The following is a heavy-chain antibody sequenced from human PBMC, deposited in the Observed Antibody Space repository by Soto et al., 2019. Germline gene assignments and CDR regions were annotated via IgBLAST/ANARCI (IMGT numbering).Heavy chain of an antibody. CDR2: IYYSGST. CDR1: GGSISTSSYY. Sequence: SETLSLTCTVSGGSISTSSYYWGWIRQPPGKGLEWIGSIYYSGSTYYNPSLKSRVTISVDTSKNQFSLKLSSVTAADTAVYYCARLGLLWFGELLSSPSFYYYGMDVWGQGTTVT. J-gene: IGHJ6*02. CDR3: ARLGLLWFGELLSSPSFYYYGMDV. D-gene: IGHD3-10*01. V-gene: IGHV4-39*01.